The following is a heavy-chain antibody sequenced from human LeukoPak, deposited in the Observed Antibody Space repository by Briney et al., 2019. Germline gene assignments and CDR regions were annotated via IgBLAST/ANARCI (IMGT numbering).Heavy chain of an antibody. CDR3: AREIGPIQLHLWGSAFDY. CDR2: MIPNSANT. D-gene: IGHD5-24*01. V-gene: IGHV1-8*02. CDR1: GCTFSTYD. J-gene: IGHJ4*02. Sequence: ASVKVSCKASGCTFSTYDINWVRQATGQGLEWMGWMIPNSANTGYAQKFQGRVTMTRDTSTSTVYMELSSLRSEDTAVYYCAREIGPIQLHLWGSAFDYWGQGTLVTVSS.